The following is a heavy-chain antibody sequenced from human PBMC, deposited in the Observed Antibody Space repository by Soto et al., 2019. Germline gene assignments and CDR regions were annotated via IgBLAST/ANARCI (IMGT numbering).Heavy chain of an antibody. CDR3: ARERAARGFDP. J-gene: IGHJ5*02. CDR1: GGSVSSGSYY. CDR2: IYYSGST. D-gene: IGHD6-6*01. Sequence: PSETLSLTCTVSGGSVSSGSYYWSWIRQPPGKGLEWIGYIYYSGSTNYNPSLKSRVTISVDTSKNQFSLKLSSVTAADTAVYYCARERAARGFDPWGQGTLVTVSS. V-gene: IGHV4-61*01.